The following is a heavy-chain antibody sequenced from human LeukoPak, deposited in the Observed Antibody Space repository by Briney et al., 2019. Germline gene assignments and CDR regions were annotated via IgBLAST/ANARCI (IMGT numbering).Heavy chain of an antibody. CDR1: GGSFTSYY. Sequence: SETLSPTCTVSGGSFTSYYWSWIRQPPGKGLEWIGYIYTSGSTNYNPSLKSRVTISVDTSKNQFSLKLSSVTAADTAVYYCARGWGDYGGNSYGWFDPWGQGTLVTVSS. J-gene: IGHJ5*02. CDR3: ARGWGDYGGNSYGWFDP. D-gene: IGHD4-23*01. V-gene: IGHV4-4*09. CDR2: IYTSGST.